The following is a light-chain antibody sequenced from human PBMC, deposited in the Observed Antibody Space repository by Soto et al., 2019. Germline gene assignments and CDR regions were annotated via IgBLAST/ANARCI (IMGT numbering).Light chain of an antibody. CDR1: SSDVGGYVY. CDR2: DVS. J-gene: IGLJ2*01. Sequence: QSALTQPASVSGSPGQSITISCTGTSSDVGGYVYVSWYQQHPGKAPKLLIFDVSKRPSGVSYRFSASKSGNTASLTISGLQAKHEADHYRSSNASSITLAFSEGTKLTV. CDR3: SSNASSITLA. V-gene: IGLV2-14*01.